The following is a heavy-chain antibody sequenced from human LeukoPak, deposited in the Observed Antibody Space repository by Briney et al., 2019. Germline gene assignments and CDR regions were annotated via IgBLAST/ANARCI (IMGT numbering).Heavy chain of an antibody. CDR2: IRYDGTNK. V-gene: IGHV3-30*02. Sequence: GGSLRLSCAASGFTLSSYAMSWVRQAPGKGLEWVAFIRYDGTNKYYAESVKGRFTISRDNSKNTLYVQMNSLRAEDTAVYYCAKGNYYDSSAYNWFDPWGQGTLVTVSS. D-gene: IGHD3-22*01. J-gene: IGHJ5*02. CDR3: AKGNYYDSSAYNWFDP. CDR1: GFTLSSYA.